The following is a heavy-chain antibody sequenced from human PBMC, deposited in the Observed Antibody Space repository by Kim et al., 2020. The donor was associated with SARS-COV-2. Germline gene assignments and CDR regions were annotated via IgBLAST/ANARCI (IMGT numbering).Heavy chain of an antibody. CDR1: GGSISSSSYY. CDR3: ARRLSPQLLWFGELTDY. CDR2: IYYSGST. V-gene: IGHV4-39*01. Sequence: SETLSLTCTVSGGSISSSSYYWGWIRQPPGKGLEWIGSIYYSGSTYYNPSLKSRVTISVDTSKNQFSLKLSSVTAADTAVYYCARRLSPQLLWFGELTDYWGQGTLVTVSS. J-gene: IGHJ4*02. D-gene: IGHD3-10*01.